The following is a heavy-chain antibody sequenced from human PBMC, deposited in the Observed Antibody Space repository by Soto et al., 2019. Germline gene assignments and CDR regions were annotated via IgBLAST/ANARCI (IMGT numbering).Heavy chain of an antibody. D-gene: IGHD3-22*01. CDR3: ARAPSIGVVDWFDP. V-gene: IGHV3-7*01. J-gene: IGHJ5*02. CDR2: IKQDGSEK. CDR1: GFTFSSYW. Sequence: EVQLVESGGGLVQPGGSLRLSCTGSGFTFSSYWMTWVRQAPGKGLEWVANIKQDGSEKYYVDSVRGRFTTSRDNARNSLYLQMNSLRAEDTAVYYCARAPSIGVVDWFDPWGQGNLVTVSS.